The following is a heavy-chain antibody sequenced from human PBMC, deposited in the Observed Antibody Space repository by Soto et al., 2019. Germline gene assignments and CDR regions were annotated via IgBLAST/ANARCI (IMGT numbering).Heavy chain of an antibody. V-gene: IGHV1-18*01. CDR2: ISAYNGNT. J-gene: IGHJ4*02. CDR3: ARGPRCTNVVCQPWFDY. D-gene: IGHD2-8*01. Sequence: QVQLVQSGAAVKKPGASVKVSCKASGYTFTSYGISWVRQAPGQGLEWMGWISAYNGNTNYAQKLQGRVTMTTDTSTSTAYMELRSLRSDDTAVYYCARGPRCTNVVCQPWFDYWGQGTLVTVSS. CDR1: GYTFTSYG.